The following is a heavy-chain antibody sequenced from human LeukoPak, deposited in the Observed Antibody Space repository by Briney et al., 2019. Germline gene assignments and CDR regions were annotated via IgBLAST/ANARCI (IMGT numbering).Heavy chain of an antibody. D-gene: IGHD3-22*01. J-gene: IGHJ4*02. V-gene: IGHV3-15*01. CDR3: TTDLDYYDSSGYYSQSDFDY. CDR2: IKSKTDGGTT. CDR1: GFTFSNAW. Sequence: PGGSLRLSCAASGFTFSNAWMTWVRQAPGKGLVWVGRIKSKTDGGTTDYAAPVKGRFTISRDDSKNTLYLQMNSLKTEDTAVYYCTTDLDYYDSSGYYSQSDFDYWGQGTLVTVSS.